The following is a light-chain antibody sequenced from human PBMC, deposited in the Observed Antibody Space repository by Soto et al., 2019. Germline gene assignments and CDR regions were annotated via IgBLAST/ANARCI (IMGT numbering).Light chain of an antibody. Sequence: DIQMTQSPSSVSASVGDRVTITCRASQDISGWLAWYQQKPGKAPKLLIYAASTLQTGVPSRFSGSGSGTDFTLSISILQPEDYATYYCQHANSFPFSFGGGTKVEIK. CDR3: QHANSFPFS. V-gene: IGKV1-12*02. CDR2: AAS. CDR1: QDISGW. J-gene: IGKJ4*01.